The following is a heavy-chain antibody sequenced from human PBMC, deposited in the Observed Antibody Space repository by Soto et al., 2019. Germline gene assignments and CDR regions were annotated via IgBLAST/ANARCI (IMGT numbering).Heavy chain of an antibody. V-gene: IGHV4-59*01. J-gene: IGHJ4*02. Sequence: SETLSLTCTVSGGSISSNYWPWIRQPPGKGLEWIGYVYNSGSTNYNPSLKSRVTISEDTSKSQFSLKVNSMTAADTAVYYCARCRRAAVGEYTLENWGQGILVTVSS. CDR2: VYNSGST. CDR3: ARCRRAAVGEYTLEN. CDR1: GGSISSNY. D-gene: IGHD4-17*01.